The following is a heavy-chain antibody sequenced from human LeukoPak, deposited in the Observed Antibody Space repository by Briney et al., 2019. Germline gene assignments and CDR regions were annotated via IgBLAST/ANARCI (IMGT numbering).Heavy chain of an antibody. CDR1: GGSISSSSYY. V-gene: IGHV4-39*07. Sequence: SETLSLTCSVSGGSISSSSYYWGWIRQPPGKGLEWIGSIYYSGSTYYNPSLKSRVTISLDTSKNQFSLKLSSVTAADTAVYYCARGPLAYYMDVWGKGTTVTVSS. CDR2: IYYSGST. J-gene: IGHJ6*03. CDR3: ARGPLAYYMDV.